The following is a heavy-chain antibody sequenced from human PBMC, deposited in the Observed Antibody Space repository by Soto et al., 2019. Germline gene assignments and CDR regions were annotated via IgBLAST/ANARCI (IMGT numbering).Heavy chain of an antibody. Sequence: PGGSLRLSCAASGFTFSNYGMQWVRQAPGKGLEWVAVISYDGSANYYADSVKGRFTISRDNTKNTLGLQMNSLRAEDTALYYCAKEKTANTATAFDYWGQGALVTVSS. CDR1: GFTFSNYG. V-gene: IGHV3-30*18. CDR3: AKEKTANTATAFDY. J-gene: IGHJ4*02. CDR2: ISYDGSAN. D-gene: IGHD6-13*01.